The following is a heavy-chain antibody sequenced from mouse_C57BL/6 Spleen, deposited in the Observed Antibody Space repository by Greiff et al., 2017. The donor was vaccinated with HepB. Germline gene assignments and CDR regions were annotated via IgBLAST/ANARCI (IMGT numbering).Heavy chain of an antibody. CDR1: GYTFTDYY. J-gene: IGHJ2*01. D-gene: IGHD3-2*02. V-gene: IGHV1-76*01. CDR2: IYPGSGNT. Sequence: QVQLKQSGAELVRPGASVKLSCKASGYTFTDYYINWVKQRPGQGLEWIARIYPGSGNTYYNEKFKGKATLTAEKSSSTAYMQLSSLTSEDSAVYFCARNAAQATSLDYWGQGTTLTVSS. CDR3: ARNAAQATSLDY.